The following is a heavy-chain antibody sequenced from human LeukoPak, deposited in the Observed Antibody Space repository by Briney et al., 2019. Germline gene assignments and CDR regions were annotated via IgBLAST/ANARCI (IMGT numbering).Heavy chain of an antibody. CDR2: IYYSGST. CDR1: GGSISSYY. Sequence: SETLSLTCTVSGGSISSYYWSWIRQPPGKGLEWIGYIYYSGSTNYNPSLKSRVTISVDTSKNQFSLKLSSVTAADTAVYYCARDANGGWYYYDSWGQGTLVTVSS. D-gene: IGHD3-22*01. J-gene: IGHJ4*02. CDR3: ARDANGGWYYYDS. V-gene: IGHV4-59*01.